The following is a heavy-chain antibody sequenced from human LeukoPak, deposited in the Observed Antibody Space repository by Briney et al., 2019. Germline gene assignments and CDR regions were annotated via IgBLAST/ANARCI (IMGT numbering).Heavy chain of an antibody. Sequence: GGPLGLSGAASGPTGSHNYGSWVRRAAGKGLEWVSAIHTSGDTCYADSVKGRFTISRDTSKNTLYLQINSLRVEDTAVYYCIVFGDSNHWGQGTLVTVSS. D-gene: IGHD4-17*01. CDR2: IHTSGDT. CDR1: GPTGSHNY. CDR3: IVFGDSNH. J-gene: IGHJ5*02. V-gene: IGHV3-53*01.